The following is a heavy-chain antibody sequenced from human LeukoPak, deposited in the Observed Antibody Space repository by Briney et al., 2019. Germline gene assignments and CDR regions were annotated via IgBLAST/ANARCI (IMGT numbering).Heavy chain of an antibody. D-gene: IGHD3-3*01. J-gene: IGHJ3*02. V-gene: IGHV3-21*04. CDR2: ISSSSSYI. CDR1: GFTFSSYS. CDR3: AKVITIFGVVDSPFDI. Sequence: KPGGSLRLSCAASGFTFSSYSMNWVRQAPGKGLEWVSSISSSSSYIYYADSVKGRFTISRDNAKNSLYLQMNSLRAEDTAVYYCAKVITIFGVVDSPFDIWGQGTMVTVSS.